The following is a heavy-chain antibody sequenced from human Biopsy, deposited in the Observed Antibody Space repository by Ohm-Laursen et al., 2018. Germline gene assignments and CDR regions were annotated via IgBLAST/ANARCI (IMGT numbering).Heavy chain of an antibody. V-gene: IGHV1-18*01. D-gene: IGHD5/OR15-5a*01. CDR3: ARHSPPGLEVSWNDVFDI. CDR1: GYTFRSYG. J-gene: IGHJ3*02. Sequence: SVKVSCKASGYTFRSYGISWVRQAPGQGLEWLGWISGQRNKTRYGQKVQGRVMMTKDTSTATAHLELRSLRSDDTAVYYCARHSPPGLEVSWNDVFDIWGQGTVVTVS. CDR2: ISGQRNKT.